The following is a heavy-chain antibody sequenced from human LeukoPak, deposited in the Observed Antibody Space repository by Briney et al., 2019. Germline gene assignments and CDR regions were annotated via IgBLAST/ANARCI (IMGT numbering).Heavy chain of an antibody. J-gene: IGHJ4*02. V-gene: IGHV1-46*01. CDR2: VNPSGGST. CDR3: ARSSIWAMVD. D-gene: IGHD5-18*01. CDR1: GYTFPNYY. Sequence: WASVKVSCKASGYTFPNYYVHWVRQAPGQGLEWMGMVNPSGGSTNHAQKFQGRVTMTRDTSTSTLNMDLSSLRSEDTAVCYCARSSIWAMVDWGQGTLVSVSS.